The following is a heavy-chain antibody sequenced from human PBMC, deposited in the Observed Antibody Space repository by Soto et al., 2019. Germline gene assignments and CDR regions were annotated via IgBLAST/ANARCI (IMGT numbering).Heavy chain of an antibody. CDR2: ISWNSGSI. J-gene: IGHJ1*01. Sequence: EVQLVESGGGLVQPGRSLRLSCAASGFTFDDYAMHWVRQAPGKGLEWVSGISWNSGSIGYADSVKGRFTISRDNAKNSLYLQMNSLRAEDTALYYCAKDGAYCGGDCYSGAEYVQHWGQGTLVTVSS. V-gene: IGHV3-9*01. D-gene: IGHD2-21*01. CDR1: GFTFDDYA. CDR3: AKDGAYCGGDCYSGAEYVQH.